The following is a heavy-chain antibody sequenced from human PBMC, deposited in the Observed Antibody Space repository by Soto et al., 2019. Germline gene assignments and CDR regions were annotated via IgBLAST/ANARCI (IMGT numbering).Heavy chain of an antibody. J-gene: IGHJ6*02. CDR3: ARVSHRGLGYYYGMDV. Sequence: SVKVSCKASGGTFSSCAISWVRQAPGQGLEWMGGIIPILGTANYAQKFQGRVTITADEYTSTAYMELSSLRSEDTAVYYCARVSHRGLGYYYGMDVWGQGTTVTVSS. CDR2: IIPILGTA. CDR1: GGTFSSCA. D-gene: IGHD5-12*01. V-gene: IGHV1-69*13.